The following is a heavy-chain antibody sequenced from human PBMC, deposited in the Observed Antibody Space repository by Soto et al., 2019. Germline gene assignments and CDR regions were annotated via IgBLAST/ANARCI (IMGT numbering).Heavy chain of an antibody. CDR2: IKSKSDGGTT. Sequence: EVQLVESGGGLVKPGGSLRLSCATSGFTFNNAWMIWVRQAPGRGLEWVGRIKSKSDGGTTAYAAPVNGRFTVSRDDSKSTLYLQMDSLTTEDTDVYYCTSRRSGTRDFHYWGQGTLVTVSS. CDR3: TSRRSGTRDFHY. D-gene: IGHD3-10*01. V-gene: IGHV3-15*07. CDR1: GFTFNNAW. J-gene: IGHJ4*02.